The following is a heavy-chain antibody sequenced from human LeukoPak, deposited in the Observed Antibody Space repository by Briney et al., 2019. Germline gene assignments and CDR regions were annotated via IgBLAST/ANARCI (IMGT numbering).Heavy chain of an antibody. J-gene: IGHJ4*02. CDR3: AKSHFWTGYPSDY. CDR1: GGSITSHY. V-gene: IGHV4-59*11. Sequence: SETLTLTCTVSGGSITSHYWNWIRQPPRKGLEWIGYISDGGSTNYNPSLKSRVTISASTSKNQFSLKLSSVTAADTAVYYCAKSHFWTGYPSDYWGQGTRVSVSS. CDR2: ISDGGST. D-gene: IGHD3/OR15-3a*01.